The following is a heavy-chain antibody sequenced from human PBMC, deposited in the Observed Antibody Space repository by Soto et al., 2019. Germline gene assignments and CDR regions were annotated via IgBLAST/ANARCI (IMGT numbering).Heavy chain of an antibody. CDR2: IIPIFGTA. Sequence: QVQLVQSGAEVKKPGSSVKVSCKASGGTFSSYAISWVRQAPGQGLEWMGGIIPIFGTANYAQKFQGRVTITADKATSTAYMELSSLRSEDTAVYYCARGGTVTMWGLLNYGMGVWGQGTTVTVSS. D-gene: IGHD4-17*01. CDR3: ARGGTVTMWGLLNYGMGV. V-gene: IGHV1-69*06. CDR1: GGTFSSYA. J-gene: IGHJ6*02.